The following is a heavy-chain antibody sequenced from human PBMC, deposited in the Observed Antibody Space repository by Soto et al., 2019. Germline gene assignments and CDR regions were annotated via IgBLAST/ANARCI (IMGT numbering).Heavy chain of an antibody. CDR2: ISGSGGST. V-gene: IGHV3-23*01. D-gene: IGHD6-13*01. CDR1: GFTFSSYA. Sequence: EVQLLESGGGLVQPGGSLRLSCAASGFTFSSYAMSWVRQAPGKGLEWVSAISGSGGSTYYADSVKGRFTISRDNSKNTLYLQMNSLRAEDTAVYYCAKGSSSPNPRLYYYGMDVWGQGTTVTVSS. J-gene: IGHJ6*02. CDR3: AKGSSSPNPRLYYYGMDV.